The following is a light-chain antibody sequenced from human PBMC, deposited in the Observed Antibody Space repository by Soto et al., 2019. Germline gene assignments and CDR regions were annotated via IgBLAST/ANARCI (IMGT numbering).Light chain of an antibody. Sequence: EIVMTQSPATLSVSPGERATLSCRASQSVSSNLAWYQQKPGQSPRLLIYDASTRATGIPARFSGSGSGTELTLTISSLQSEYFAVYYCQQYNNLPLTFGGGTNVEIK. CDR2: DAS. CDR1: QSVSSN. CDR3: QQYNNLPLT. J-gene: IGKJ4*01. V-gene: IGKV3-15*01.